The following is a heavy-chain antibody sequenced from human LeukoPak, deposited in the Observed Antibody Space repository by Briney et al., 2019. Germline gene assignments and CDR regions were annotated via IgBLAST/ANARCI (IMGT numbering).Heavy chain of an antibody. CDR1: GFTFSSFA. CDR2: ITDSGDTT. Sequence: GGSLRLSCAASGFTFSSFAMSWVRQAPGKGLEWVSTITDSGDTTYSADSVKGRSTISRDNSKNTLYLQMNSLRAEDTAVYYCAKDGALSTSWYFYCDYWGQGTLVTVSS. V-gene: IGHV3-23*01. J-gene: IGHJ4*02. CDR3: AKDGALSTSWYFYCDY. D-gene: IGHD2-2*01.